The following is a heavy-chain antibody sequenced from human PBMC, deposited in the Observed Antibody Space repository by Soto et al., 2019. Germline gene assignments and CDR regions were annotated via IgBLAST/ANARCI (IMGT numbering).Heavy chain of an antibody. CDR3: AKDLQAYGDYNFYYDGMDV. D-gene: IGHD4-17*01. J-gene: IGHJ6*02. CDR1: GFTFTTFG. V-gene: IGHV3-30*18. CDR2: ISYDGHNK. Sequence: QVQLVESGGGVVQPGGSLRLSCTASGFTFTTFGIHWFRQAPGKGLEWVALISYDGHNKYYSDSVKGLFTISRDNYNNTLSLQMNSLRAEDTAVYYCAKDLQAYGDYNFYYDGMDVWGQGTTVSVSS.